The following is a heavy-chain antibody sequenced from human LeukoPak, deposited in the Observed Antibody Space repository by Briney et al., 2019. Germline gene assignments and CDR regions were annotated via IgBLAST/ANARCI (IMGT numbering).Heavy chain of an antibody. Sequence: TVNLSCKASVYTFTNFDINGVRHATGQGLEWMGWMNSNSGNTGYEQKFQGRGTMTMNTSITTAYMELSSLISEDTAVYYCARGPQWRGDYYYIDVWGRGTTVTVSS. V-gene: IGHV1-8*01. D-gene: IGHD6-19*01. J-gene: IGHJ6*03. CDR2: MNSNSGNT. CDR3: ARGPQWRGDYYYIDV. CDR1: VYTFTNFD.